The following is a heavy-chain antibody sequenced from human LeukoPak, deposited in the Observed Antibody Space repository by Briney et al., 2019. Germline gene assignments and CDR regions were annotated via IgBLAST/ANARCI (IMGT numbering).Heavy chain of an antibody. CDR3: ATTLITVAGLSFDY. D-gene: IGHD6-19*01. CDR2: INHSGST. V-gene: IGHV4-34*01. Sequence: PSETLSLTCAVYGGSFSGYYWSWIRQPPGKGLEGIGEINHSGSTNYNPSLKSRVTISVDTSKNQFSLKLSSVTAADTAVYYCATTLITVAGLSFDYWGQGTLVTVSS. CDR1: GGSFSGYY. J-gene: IGHJ4*02.